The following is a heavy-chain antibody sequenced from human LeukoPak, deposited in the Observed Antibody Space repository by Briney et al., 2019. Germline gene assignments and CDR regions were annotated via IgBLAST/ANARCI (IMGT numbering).Heavy chain of an antibody. Sequence: PSETLSLTCAVYGGSFSGYYWSWIRQAPGKGLEWIGEINHSGNTNYNPSLKSRVTISVDASKNQFSLEVSSVTAADTAVYYCAREGGFHSPAGIWGQGTMVTVSS. V-gene: IGHV4-34*01. D-gene: IGHD1-26*01. CDR2: INHSGNT. CDR1: GGSFSGYY. J-gene: IGHJ3*02. CDR3: AREGGFHSPAGI.